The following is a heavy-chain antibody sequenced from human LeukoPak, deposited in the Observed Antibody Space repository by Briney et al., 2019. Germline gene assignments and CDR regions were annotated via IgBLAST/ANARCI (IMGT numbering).Heavy chain of an antibody. D-gene: IGHD2/OR15-2a*01. CDR2: INHSGST. CDR3: ARRRVIWSTPSYKWFDP. J-gene: IGHJ5*02. CDR1: GGSFSGYY. V-gene: IGHV4-34*01. Sequence: SETLSLTCAVYGGSFSGYYWSWIRQPPGKGLEWIGEINHSGSTNYNPSLKSRVTISVDTSKNQFSLKLSSVTAADTAVYYCARRRVIWSTPSYKWFDPWGQGTLVTVSS.